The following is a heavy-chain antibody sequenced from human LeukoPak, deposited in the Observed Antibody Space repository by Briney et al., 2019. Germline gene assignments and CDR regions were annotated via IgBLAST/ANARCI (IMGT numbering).Heavy chain of an antibody. CDR1: GYTFTGYY. CDR3: ARDNYYDSSGYYYDGSNIFDC. D-gene: IGHD3-22*01. CDR2: INPNSGGT. Sequence: GASVKVSCKASGYTFTGYYMHWVRKAPGQGLEWMGWINPNSGGTNYAQKFQGRVTMTRDTSISTAYMELSRLRSDDTAVYYCARDNYYDSSGYYYDGSNIFDCWGQGTLVTVSS. V-gene: IGHV1-2*02. J-gene: IGHJ4*02.